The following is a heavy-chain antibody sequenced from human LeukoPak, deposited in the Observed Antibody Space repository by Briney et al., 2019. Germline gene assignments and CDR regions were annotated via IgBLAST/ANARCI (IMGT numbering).Heavy chain of an antibody. J-gene: IGHJ4*02. V-gene: IGHV1-8*01. CDR2: MNPNSGNT. CDR1: GYTFTSYD. CDR3: ARVIVSRGEASDY. D-gene: IGHD2/OR15-2a*01. Sequence: ASVKVSCKASGYTFTSYDINWVRQATGQGLEWMGWMNPNSGNTGYALKFQGRVTMTRNTSISTAYMELSSLRSEDTAVYYCARVIVSRGEASDYWGQGTLVTVSS.